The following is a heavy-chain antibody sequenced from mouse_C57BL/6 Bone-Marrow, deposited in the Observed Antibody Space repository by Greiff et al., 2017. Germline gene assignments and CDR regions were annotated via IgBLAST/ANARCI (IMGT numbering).Heavy chain of an antibody. CDR2: ISSGGSYT. V-gene: IGHV5-6*01. D-gene: IGHD1-1*01. CDR1: GFTFSSYG. J-gene: IGHJ4*01. Sequence: EVKLQESGGDLVKPGGSLKLSCAASGFTFSSYGMSWVRQTPDQRLEWVATISSGGSYTYSPDSVKGRFTISRDNAKNTLYLQMSSLKSEDTAMYYCARQGYYGAMDYWGQGTSVTVSS. CDR3: ARQGYYGAMDY.